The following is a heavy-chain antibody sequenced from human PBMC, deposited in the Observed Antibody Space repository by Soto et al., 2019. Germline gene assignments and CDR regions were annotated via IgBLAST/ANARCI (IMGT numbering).Heavy chain of an antibody. CDR2: ISGSGGST. V-gene: IGHV3-23*01. CDR1: GFTFSSYA. Sequence: GGSLRLSCAASGFTFSSYAMSWVRQAPGKGLEWVSAISGSGGSTYYADSVKGRFTISRDNSKNTLYLQMNSLRAEDTAVYYCAKAGRESRQQLVRGLICFDYWGQGTLVTVSS. J-gene: IGHJ4*02. CDR3: AKAGRESRQQLVRGLICFDY. D-gene: IGHD6-13*01.